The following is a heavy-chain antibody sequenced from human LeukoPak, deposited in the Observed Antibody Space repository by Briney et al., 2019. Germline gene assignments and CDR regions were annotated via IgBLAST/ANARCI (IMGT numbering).Heavy chain of an antibody. CDR2: FDPEDGET. CDR3: ATGAGLVIHRPFHY. V-gene: IGHV1-24*01. Sequence: ASVKVSCKVSGYTLTELSMHWVRQAPGKGLEWMGGFDPEDGETIYAQKFQGRVTMTEDTSTDTAYMELSSLRSEDTAVYYCATGAGLVIHRPFHYWGQGTLVTVSS. CDR1: GYTLTELS. D-gene: IGHD3-9*01. J-gene: IGHJ4*02.